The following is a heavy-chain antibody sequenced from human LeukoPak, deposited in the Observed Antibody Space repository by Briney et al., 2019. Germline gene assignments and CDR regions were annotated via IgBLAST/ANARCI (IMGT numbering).Heavy chain of an antibody. CDR2: IIPIFGTA. CDR3: ARVGGYRFDY. J-gene: IGHJ4*02. V-gene: IGHV1-69*05. D-gene: IGHD5-18*01. CDR1: GGTFSSYA. Sequence: ASVKVSCKASGGTFSSYAISRVRQAPGQGLEWMGRIIPIFGTANYAQKFQGRVTITTDESTSTAYMELSSLRSEDTAVYYCARVGGYRFDYWGQGTLVTVSS.